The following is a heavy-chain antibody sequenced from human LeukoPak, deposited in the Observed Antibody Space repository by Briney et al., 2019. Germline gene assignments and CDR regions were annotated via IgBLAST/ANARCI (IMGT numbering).Heavy chain of an antibody. CDR2: ISYDGSNK. J-gene: IGHJ6*03. Sequence: PGGSLRLSCAASGFTFSSSDMHWVRQASGNGLEWVAVISYDGSNKYYADSVKGRFTISRDNSKNTLYLQMNSLRAEDTAVYYCAKEMVRIVTPYYHMDVGGKETRVTISS. CDR3: AKEMVRIVTPYYHMDV. V-gene: IGHV3-30*04. CDR1: GFTFSSSD. D-gene: IGHD3-10*01.